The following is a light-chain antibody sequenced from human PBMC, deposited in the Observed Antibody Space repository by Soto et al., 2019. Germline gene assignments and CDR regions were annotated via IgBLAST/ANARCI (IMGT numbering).Light chain of an antibody. CDR3: QQSSSILWT. CDR1: QSISSY. CDR2: AAS. V-gene: IGKV1-39*01. Sequence: DIQMTQSPFSLSASVGDRVTITCRASQSISSYLNWYQQKPGKAPKLLIYAASSLQSGVPSRFSGSGSGTDFTLTISILQPEDFATYYCQQSSSILWTFGQGTKVEIK. J-gene: IGKJ1*01.